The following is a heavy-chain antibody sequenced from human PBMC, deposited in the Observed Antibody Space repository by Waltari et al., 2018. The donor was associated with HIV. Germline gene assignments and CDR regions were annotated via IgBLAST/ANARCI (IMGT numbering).Heavy chain of an antibody. CDR1: GFTFGAYA. Sequence: EVQLVESGGGLVQPGRSLRLSCTASGFTFGAYAMSWFRQAPGKGLEWVGFIRSKAYGGTTEYAASVKGRFTISRDDSKSIAYLQMNSLKTEDTAVYYCKEWLTNVKQKRDYYYYGMDVWGQGTTVTVSS. J-gene: IGHJ6*02. D-gene: IGHD5-12*01. CDR3: KEWLTNVKQKRDYYYYGMDV. CDR2: IRSKAYGGTT. V-gene: IGHV3-49*03.